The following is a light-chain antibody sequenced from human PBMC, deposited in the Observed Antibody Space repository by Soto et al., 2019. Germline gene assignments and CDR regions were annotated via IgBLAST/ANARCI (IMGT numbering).Light chain of an antibody. J-gene: IGLJ2*01. CDR3: QSYDSSLSGVI. V-gene: IGLV1-40*01. CDR1: SSNIGAGFD. CDR2: ANT. Sequence: QSVLTQPPSVSWAPGQRVAISCTGSSSNIGAGFDVHWYQQLPGTAPKLLIYANTNRPSGVPDRFSGSKSGTSASLAITGLQAEDDADYYCQSYDSSLSGVIFGGGTKLTVL.